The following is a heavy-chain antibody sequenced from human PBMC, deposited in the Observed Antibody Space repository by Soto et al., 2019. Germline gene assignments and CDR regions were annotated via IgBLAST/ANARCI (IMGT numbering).Heavy chain of an antibody. D-gene: IGHD3-22*01. J-gene: IGHJ5*02. CDR1: GYTFTSYG. Sequence: QVQLVQSGAEVKKPGASVKVSCKASGYTFTSYGISWVRQAPGQGREWMGWISAYNGKTNYAQKLQGGVAMTTDTSTRRAYMELRSLGADDTAGYYCARDCEGVGYYYDCSGASFDPWGQGTLVTVSP. V-gene: IGHV1-18*01. CDR2: ISAYNGKT. CDR3: ARDCEGVGYYYDCSGASFDP.